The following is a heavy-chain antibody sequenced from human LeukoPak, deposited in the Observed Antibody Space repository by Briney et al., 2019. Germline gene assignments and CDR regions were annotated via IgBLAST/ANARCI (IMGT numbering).Heavy chain of an antibody. V-gene: IGHV7-4-1*02. CDR1: GYTFTNYT. J-gene: IGHJ4*02. CDR2: IDTNTGNP. Sequence: ASVKVSCKASGYTFTNYTINWVRLAPGQGLEWMGWIDTNTGNPTYAQGFAGRFVFSLDTSVTTTYLQISSLKAEDTAVYYCARVGQPAAVAGPFDYWGQGTLVTVSS. CDR3: ARVGQPAAVAGPFDY. D-gene: IGHD6-19*01.